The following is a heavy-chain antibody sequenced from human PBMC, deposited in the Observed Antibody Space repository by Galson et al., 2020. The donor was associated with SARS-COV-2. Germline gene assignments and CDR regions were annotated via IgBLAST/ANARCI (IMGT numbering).Heavy chain of an antibody. D-gene: IGHD2-2*01. CDR3: ARDGFYFTWDIVVVPAAMDYYYGMDV. CDR2: IYYSGST. CDR1: GGSTSSSSYY. J-gene: IGHJ6*02. V-gene: IGHV4-39*07. Sequence: SETLSLTCTVSGGSTSSSSYYWGWIRQPPGKGLEWIGSIYYSGSTYYNPSLKSRVTISVDTSKNQFSLKLSSVTAADTAVYYCARDGFYFTWDIVVVPAAMDYYYGMDVWGQGTTVTVSS.